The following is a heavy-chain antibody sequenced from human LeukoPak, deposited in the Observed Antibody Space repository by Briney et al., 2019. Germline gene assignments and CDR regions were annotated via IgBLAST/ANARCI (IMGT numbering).Heavy chain of an antibody. CDR1: GLTFSSDG. Sequence: GGSLRLSCAVSGLTFSSDGMSWVRRSPGKGLEWVSYISSGAGTKYYVDSVKGRFTMSRDNAKNSLYLEMNSLRAEDTAVYYCARHSSGYYLFDKWGQGTLVTVSS. V-gene: IGHV3-48*01. J-gene: IGHJ4*02. D-gene: IGHD3-3*01. CDR2: ISSGAGTK. CDR3: ARHSSGYYLFDK.